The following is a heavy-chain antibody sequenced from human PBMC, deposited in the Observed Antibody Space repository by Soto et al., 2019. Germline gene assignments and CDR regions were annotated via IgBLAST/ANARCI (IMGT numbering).Heavy chain of an antibody. CDR1: GFTFSSYG. CDR2: IWYDGSNK. J-gene: IGHJ4*02. V-gene: IGHV3-33*01. D-gene: IGHD3-9*01. CDR3: ARVYGILTGYGGFGY. Sequence: QVQLVESGGGVVQPGRSLRLSCAASGFTFSSYGMHWVRQAPGKGLEWVAVIWYDGSNKYYADSVKGRFTISRDNSKNTLYLQMNSLRAEDTAVYYCARVYGILTGYGGFGYWGQGTLVTVSS.